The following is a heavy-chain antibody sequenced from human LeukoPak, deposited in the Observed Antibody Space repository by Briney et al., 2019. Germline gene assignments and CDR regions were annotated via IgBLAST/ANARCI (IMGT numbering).Heavy chain of an antibody. CDR1: IGSISSSKW. J-gene: IGHJ5*02. CDR2: IYLYGTT. CDR3: ARLRWYYGGNPGGLNWFDP. V-gene: IGHV4-4*02. Sequence: PSETLSLTCSVSIGSISSSKWWSWVRQSPVKGLEWIGEIYLYGTTNYNPSFTSRVTMSVDTSKNQFSLKLSSVTAADTAVYYCARLRWYYGGNPGGLNWFDPWGQGTLVTVSS. D-gene: IGHD4-23*01.